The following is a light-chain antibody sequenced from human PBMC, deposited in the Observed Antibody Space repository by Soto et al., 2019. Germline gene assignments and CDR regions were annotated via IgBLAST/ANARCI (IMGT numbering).Light chain of an antibody. V-gene: IGKV3-11*01. CDR3: HQRQSSPRT. CDR2: QTS. Sequence: EIVLTQSPGTLSLSPGERVTISCRASQYINTRLAWYQHRPGQAPRLLIYQTSLRAAGIPARFSASGSGTDFTLTISDVQPEDFALYYCHQRQSSPRTFGQGTKVDIK. J-gene: IGKJ1*01. CDR1: QYINTR.